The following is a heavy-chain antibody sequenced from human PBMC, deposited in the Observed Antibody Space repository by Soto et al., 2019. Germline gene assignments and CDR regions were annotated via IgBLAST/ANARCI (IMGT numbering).Heavy chain of an antibody. CDR3: AKGGWLDS. CDR1: GFTFSIFA. V-gene: IGHV3-23*05. Sequence: EVPVLDSGGGLVQPGGSLRLSCAASGFTFSIFAMTWVRQAPGKGLEWVSFIDPSGSTFYADSVKGRFTISRDNSMNVLYLQLNSLRVEDTAVYYCAKGGWLDSWGQGTLVTVSS. D-gene: IGHD5-12*01. J-gene: IGHJ4*02. CDR2: FIDPSGST.